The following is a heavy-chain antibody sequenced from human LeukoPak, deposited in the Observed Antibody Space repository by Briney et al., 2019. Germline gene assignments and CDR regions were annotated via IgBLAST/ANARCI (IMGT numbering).Heavy chain of an antibody. CDR2: INPNSGGT. D-gene: IGHD3-3*01. V-gene: IGHV1-2*02. CDR3: ASDGVIVRFSYGMDV. CDR1: GYTFTGYY. J-gene: IGHJ6*02. Sequence: PQASVKVSCKASGYTFTGYYMHWVRQAPGQGLEWMGWINPNSGGTNYAQKFQGRVTMTRDTSISTAYMELSRLRSDDTAVYYCASDGVIVRFSYGMDVWGQGTTVTVSS.